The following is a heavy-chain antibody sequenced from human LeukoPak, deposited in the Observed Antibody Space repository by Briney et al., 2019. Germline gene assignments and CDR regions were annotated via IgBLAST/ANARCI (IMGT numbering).Heavy chain of an antibody. CDR1: GGSFSGYY. J-gene: IGHJ2*01. CDR2: TSHRGST. Sequence: SETLSLTCAVYGGSFSGYYWSWIRQPPGKGLEWIGGTSHRGSTNYDPSLKSRVTISVDTSKNQFSLKLSSVTAADTAVYYCARGGNGWYFDLWGRGTLVTVSS. V-gene: IGHV4-34*01. CDR3: ARGGNGWYFDL. D-gene: IGHD1-14*01.